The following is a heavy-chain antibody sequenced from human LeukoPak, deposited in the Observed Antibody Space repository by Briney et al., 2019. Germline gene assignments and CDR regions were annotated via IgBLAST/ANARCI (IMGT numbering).Heavy chain of an antibody. CDR2: IRHDASSQ. J-gene: IGHJ1*01. Sequence: GGSLRLSCAASGFSFSTYGMHWVRQAPGKGLEWVAFIRHDASSQYYADSVKGRFTISRDSSKDTLYLQMNSLRVEDTAVYYCARGGKRALTGTRSPQYFQHWGQGTLVTVSS. CDR3: ARGGKRALTGTRSPQYFQH. V-gene: IGHV3-30*02. D-gene: IGHD6-19*01. CDR1: GFSFSTYG.